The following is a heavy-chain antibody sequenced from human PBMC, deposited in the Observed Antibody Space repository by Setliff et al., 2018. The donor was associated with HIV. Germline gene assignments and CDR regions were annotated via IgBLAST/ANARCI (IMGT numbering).Heavy chain of an antibody. J-gene: IGHJ6*01. Sequence: PSETLSLTCTVSGSGTYYWSWIRQPAGKGLEWIGRVSSRGDTNYNPSLKSRVTMSVDSSRKQFSLRLISVTAADTAVYYCARGPSGRAPAPARAPHYYGLDLWGPGTTVTVSS. V-gene: IGHV4-4*07. CDR3: ARGPSGRAPAPARAPHYYGLDL. CDR1: GSGTYY. CDR2: VSSRGDT. D-gene: IGHD2-2*01.